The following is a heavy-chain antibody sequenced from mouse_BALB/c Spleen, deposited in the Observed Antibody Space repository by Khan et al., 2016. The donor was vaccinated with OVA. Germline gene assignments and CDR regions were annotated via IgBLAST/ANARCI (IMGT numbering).Heavy chain of an antibody. CDR3: ARSYGGDFDY. CDR1: GYSITSDYA. J-gene: IGHJ2*01. CDR2: ISYSGNT. D-gene: IGHD1-1*02. V-gene: IGHV3-2*02. Sequence: VQLQQSGPGLVKPSQSLSLTCTVTGYSITSDYAWNWIRQFPGNKLEWMGFISYSGNTNYNPSLKSRFSITRDTSKNQFFLQLNSVTTEDTATYYCARSYGGDFDYWGQGTTLTVSS.